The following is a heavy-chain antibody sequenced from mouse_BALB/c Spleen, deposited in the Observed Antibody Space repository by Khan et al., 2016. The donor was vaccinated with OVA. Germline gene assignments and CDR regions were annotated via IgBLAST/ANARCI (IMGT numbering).Heavy chain of an antibody. J-gene: IGHJ2*01. D-gene: IGHD1-1*01. CDR2: ISYSGRT. CDR1: GYSITSDYA. CDR3: ARSVTITTVVATDFDY. V-gene: IGHV3-2*02. Sequence: EVKLLESGPGLVKPSQSLSLTCTVTGYSITSDYAWNWIRQFPGNKLEWMGYISYSGRTSYNPSLKSRISITRDTSKNQFFLQLNSVTTEDTATEYCARSVTITTVVATDFDYWGQGTTRTVAS.